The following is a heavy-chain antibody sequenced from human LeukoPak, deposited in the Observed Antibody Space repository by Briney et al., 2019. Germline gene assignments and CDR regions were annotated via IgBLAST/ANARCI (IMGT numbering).Heavy chain of an antibody. V-gene: IGHV4-59*01. CDR1: GGSISSYY. CDR3: ARVLPGLSRWFDP. D-gene: IGHD2-15*01. J-gene: IGHJ5*02. Sequence: SETLSLTCTVSGGSISSYYWSWIRQPPGKGLEWIGYIYYSGSTNYNPSLKSRVTISVDASKNLFSLKLSSVTAADTAVYYCARVLPGLSRWFDPWGQGTLVTVSS. CDR2: IYYSGST.